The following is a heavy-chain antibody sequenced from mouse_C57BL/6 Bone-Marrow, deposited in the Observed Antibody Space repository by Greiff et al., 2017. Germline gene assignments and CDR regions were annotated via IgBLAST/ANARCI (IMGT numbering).Heavy chain of an antibody. V-gene: IGHV1-4*01. CDR3: ARGPLIYYYGSSISWFAY. Sequence: VQLQQSGAELARPGASVKMSCKASGYTFTSYTMHWVKQRPGQGLEWIGYINPSSGYTKYNQKFKDKATLTADKSSSTAYMQLSSLTSEDSAVXYCARGPLIYYYGSSISWFAYWGQGTLVTVSA. J-gene: IGHJ3*01. CDR2: INPSSGYT. D-gene: IGHD1-1*01. CDR1: GYTFTSYT.